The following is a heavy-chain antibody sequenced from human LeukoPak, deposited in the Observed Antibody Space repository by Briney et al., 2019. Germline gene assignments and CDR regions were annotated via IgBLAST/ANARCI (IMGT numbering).Heavy chain of an antibody. Sequence: ASVKVSCKASGYTFTSYYMHWVRQAPGQGLEWMGIINPSGGSTSYAQKFQGRVTITEDTSTDTAYMELSSLRSEDTAVYYCATEDSSGYYPFLDYWGQGTLVTVSS. J-gene: IGHJ4*02. CDR2: INPSGGST. V-gene: IGHV1-46*01. D-gene: IGHD3-22*01. CDR1: GYTFTSYY. CDR3: ATEDSSGYYPFLDY.